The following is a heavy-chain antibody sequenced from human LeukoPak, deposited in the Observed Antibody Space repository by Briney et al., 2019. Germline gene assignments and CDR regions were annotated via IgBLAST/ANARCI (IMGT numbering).Heavy chain of an antibody. J-gene: IGHJ4*02. V-gene: IGHV3-7*01. CDR2: IKQDGSEK. CDR3: ARERSGYLFDY. D-gene: IGHD5-12*01. Sequence: GESVTHSWASAGLLLSSLWERWVRPPPEGVSEWVANIKQDGSEKYYVDSVQGQFTTPRDNAKNSLYLQMNRLRAEDTSVYYCARERSGYLFDYWGQGTLVTVSS. CDR1: GLLLSSLW.